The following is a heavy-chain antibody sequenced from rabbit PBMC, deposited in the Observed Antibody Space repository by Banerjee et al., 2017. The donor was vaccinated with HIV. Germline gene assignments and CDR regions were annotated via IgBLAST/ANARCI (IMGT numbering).Heavy chain of an antibody. CDR3: ARERALYSYAHVTYYYGMDL. D-gene: IGHD6-1*01. CDR1: GFDFSSYG. CDR2: IDPVFGST. V-gene: IGHV1S7*01. J-gene: IGHJ6*01. Sequence: QLKESGGGLVQPGGSLKLSCKASGFDFSSYGVSWVRQAPGKGLEWIGYIDPVFGSTYYASWVNGRFTISSHNAQNTLYLQLNSLTAADTATYFCARERALYSYAHVTYYYGMDLWGQGTLVTVS.